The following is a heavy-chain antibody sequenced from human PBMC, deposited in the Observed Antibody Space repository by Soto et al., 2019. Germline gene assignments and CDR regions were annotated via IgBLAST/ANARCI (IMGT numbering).Heavy chain of an antibody. CDR3: ARRGSSSSYYYYYYGMDV. J-gene: IGHJ6*02. V-gene: IGHV5-10-1*01. D-gene: IGHD6-6*01. Sequence: GESLKISCKGSGYSFAGYWITWVRQKPGKGLEWMGRIDPSDSQTYYSPSFQGHVTISADKSISTAYLQWSSLKASDTAMYYCARRGSSSSYYYYYYGMDVWGQGTTVTVS. CDR1: GYSFAGYW. CDR2: IDPSDSQT.